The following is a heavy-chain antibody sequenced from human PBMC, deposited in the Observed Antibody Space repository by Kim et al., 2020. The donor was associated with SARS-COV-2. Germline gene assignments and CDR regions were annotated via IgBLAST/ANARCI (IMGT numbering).Heavy chain of an antibody. Sequence: SETLSLTCTVSGDSISSSNYYWGWIRQPPGKGLEWIGSIYYSGSTYYNPSLKSRVIISVDTSKNQFSLRLSSVTAADTAVFYCASDYGDSYLNYFESWG. J-gene: IGHJ4*01. V-gene: IGHV4-39*01. D-gene: IGHD4-17*01. CDR3: ASDYGDSYLNYFES. CDR2: IYYSGST. CDR1: GDSISSSNYY.